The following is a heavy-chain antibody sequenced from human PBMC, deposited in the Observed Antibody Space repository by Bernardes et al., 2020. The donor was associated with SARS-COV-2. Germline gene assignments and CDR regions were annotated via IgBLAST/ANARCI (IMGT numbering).Heavy chain of an antibody. D-gene: IGHD3-10*01. Sequence: GGSLRLSCAASGFTFSSYAMHWVRQAPGKGLEWVAVISYDGSNKYYADSVKGRFTISRDNSKNTLYLQMNSLRAEDTAVYYCARAGDYYGSGSYYRPAYYYYYYMDVWGKGTTVTVSS. J-gene: IGHJ6*03. CDR1: GFTFSSYA. V-gene: IGHV3-30*01. CDR3: ARAGDYYGSGSYYRPAYYYYYYMDV. CDR2: ISYDGSNK.